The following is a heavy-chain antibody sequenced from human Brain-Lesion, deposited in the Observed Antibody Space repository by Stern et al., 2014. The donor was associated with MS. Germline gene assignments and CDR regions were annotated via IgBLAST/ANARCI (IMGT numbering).Heavy chain of an antibody. J-gene: IGHJ4*02. V-gene: IGHV4-39*01. CDR1: GGSISSSTYY. CDR3: ARHDSVPRPSQLYSARDRGPGYFDY. Sequence: QVQLQESGPGLVTPSETLSLTCTVSGGSISSSTYYWAWIRQPPGKGLEWIGNIYYSGFTYYNPSLKSRVTISVYMSKNQFSLKLSSGTAADTAIYYCARHDSVPRPSQLYSARDRGPGYFDYWGQGTLVTVSS. CDR2: IYYSGFT. D-gene: IGHD1-26*01.